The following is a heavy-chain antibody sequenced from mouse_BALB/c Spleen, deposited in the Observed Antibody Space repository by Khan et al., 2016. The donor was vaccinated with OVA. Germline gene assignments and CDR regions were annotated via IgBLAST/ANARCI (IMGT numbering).Heavy chain of an antibody. D-gene: IGHD1-2*01. V-gene: IGHV1-26*01. CDR1: GYSFTLYY. J-gene: IGHJ3*01. CDR2: VNPNTGGS. CDR3: TRGYGFFAY. Sequence: VQLKQSGPDLVKPGASVKISCKASGYSFTLYYMTWVKQSHGKSLEWIGRVNPNTGGSDSNQEIKGKATLTVDKSSNTAYMELHSLTFEYSAVYYCTRGYGFFAYWGQGTLVTVSA.